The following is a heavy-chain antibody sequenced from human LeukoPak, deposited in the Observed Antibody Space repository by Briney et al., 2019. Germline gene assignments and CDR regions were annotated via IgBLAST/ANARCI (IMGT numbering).Heavy chain of an antibody. D-gene: IGHD2-15*01. CDR2: ISTGGRDT. Sequence: GGSLRLSCAAYGFTVSSYSMNWVRQAPGKGLEWVSSISTGGRDTYSADSVKGLFTTSRDKSKNTLFLQMNSLRAEDTALYDCARQIGYCSDGNCYFDYWGQGTPVTVSS. CDR1: GFTVSSYS. CDR3: ARQIGYCSDGNCYFDY. V-gene: IGHV3-21*04. J-gene: IGHJ4*02.